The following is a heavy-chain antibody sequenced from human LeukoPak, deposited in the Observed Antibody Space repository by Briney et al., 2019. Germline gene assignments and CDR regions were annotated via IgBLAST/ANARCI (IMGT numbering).Heavy chain of an antibody. J-gene: IGHJ6*02. D-gene: IGHD3-3*01. CDR2: IYYTGST. Sequence: PSETLSLTCTVSGGSISSYHWSWIRQPPGKGLEWSGHIYYTGSTNYNPSLKRRVTISLDTSKNQFSLKLSSVTAADTAVYYCTRSLGVVIHGGMDVWGQGTTVTVSS. V-gene: IGHV4-59*01. CDR1: GGSISSYH. CDR3: TRSLGVVIHGGMDV.